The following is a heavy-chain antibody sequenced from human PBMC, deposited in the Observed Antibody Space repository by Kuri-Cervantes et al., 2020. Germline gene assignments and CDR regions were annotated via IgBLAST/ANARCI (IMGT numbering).Heavy chain of an antibody. CDR3: AREDTALYYFDY. CDR2: IYSGGST. D-gene: IGHD5-18*01. J-gene: IGHJ4*02. Sequence: GESLKISCAASGFTVSSNYMSWVRQAPGKGLEWVSVIYSGGSTYYADSVKGRFTISRDNSKNTLYLQMNSLRAEDTAVYYCAREDTALYYFDYWGQGTLVTVSS. V-gene: IGHV3-53*05. CDR1: GFTVSSNY.